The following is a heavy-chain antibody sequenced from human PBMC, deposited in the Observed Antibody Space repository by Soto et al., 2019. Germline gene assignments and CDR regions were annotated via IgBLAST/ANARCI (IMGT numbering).Heavy chain of an antibody. D-gene: IGHD1-26*01. Sequence: GASVKVSCKASGYTFTSYAMHWVRQAPGQRLEWMGWINAGNGNTKYSQKFQGRVTITRDTSASTAYMELSSLRSEDTAVYYCARSDTGSLDYFDYWGQGTLVTVSS. J-gene: IGHJ4*02. V-gene: IGHV1-3*01. CDR3: ARSDTGSLDYFDY. CDR1: GYTFTSYA. CDR2: INAGNGNT.